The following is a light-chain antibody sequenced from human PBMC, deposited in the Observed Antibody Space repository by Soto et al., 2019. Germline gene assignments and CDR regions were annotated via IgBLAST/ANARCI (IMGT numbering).Light chain of an antibody. J-gene: IGLJ2*01. CDR3: QLWDSNSYPVV. Sequence: SYELTQPPSVSVAPGQTARITCGGSNIGRKSVHWYQQKPGQAPVVVVYDDRDRPSGIPERFSGSNTGNTATLTISRVEAGDEADYYCQLWDSNSYPVVCGGGTKLTVL. CDR2: DDR. V-gene: IGLV3-21*02. CDR1: NIGRKS.